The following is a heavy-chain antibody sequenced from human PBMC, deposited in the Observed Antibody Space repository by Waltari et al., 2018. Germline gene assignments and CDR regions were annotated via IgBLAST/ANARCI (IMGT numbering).Heavy chain of an antibody. CDR2: ISFDGSNK. Sequence: QVQLVESGGGVVQPGRSLRLSCAASGFTFSSYAMHWVRQAPGKGLELVAVISFDGSNKYYADSVTGRFTISRDNSKNTLYLQMNSLRAEDTAVYYCARDTVDSGYVGFYFDYWGQGTLVTVSS. CDR3: ARDTVDSGYVGFYFDY. J-gene: IGHJ4*02. CDR1: GFTFSSYA. D-gene: IGHD5-12*01. V-gene: IGHV3-30-3*01.